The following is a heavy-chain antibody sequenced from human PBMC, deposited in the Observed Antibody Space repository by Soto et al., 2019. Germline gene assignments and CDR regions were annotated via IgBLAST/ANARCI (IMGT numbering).Heavy chain of an antibody. CDR2: IYYSGST. V-gene: IGHV4-59*01. CDR3: GRTKIDYFDY. Sequence: SETLSLTCTVSGGSISSYYWSWIRQPPGKGLEWIGYIYYSGSTNYNPSLKSRVTISVDTSKNQFSLKLSSVTAADTDVYYCGRTKIDYFDYWGQGTLVTVSS. J-gene: IGHJ4*02. D-gene: IGHD2-8*01. CDR1: GGSISSYY.